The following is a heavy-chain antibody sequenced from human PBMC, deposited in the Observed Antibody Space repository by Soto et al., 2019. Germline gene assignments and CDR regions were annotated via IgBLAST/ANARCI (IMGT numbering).Heavy chain of an antibody. V-gene: IGHV4-28*01. J-gene: IGHJ5*02. CDR3: ARNSGFDYDSSGLDP. CDR1: GYSISSSNW. D-gene: IGHD3-22*01. CDR2: IYYSGST. Sequence: SETLSLTCAVSGYSISSSNWWGWIRQPPGKGLEWIGYIYYSGSTYYNPSLKSRVTMSVDTSKNQFSLKLSSVTAVDTAVYYCARNSGFDYDSSGLDPWGQGTLVTVS.